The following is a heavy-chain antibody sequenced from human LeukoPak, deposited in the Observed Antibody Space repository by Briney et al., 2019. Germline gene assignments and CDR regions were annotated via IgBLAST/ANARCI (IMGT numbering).Heavy chain of an antibody. CDR2: IITMWGSI. CDR1: GGTFRRYA. CDR3: ARDQPITG. D-gene: IGHD1-20*01. J-gene: IGHJ4*02. Sequence: SVKVSFKASGGTFRRYALNWVRQPPAQGLEWMGGIITMWGSIYYAQKFQGRVTISTDESTTTDYMELTSLRSENTAVYYWARDQPITGWGQGTLVTVSS. V-gene: IGHV1-69*05.